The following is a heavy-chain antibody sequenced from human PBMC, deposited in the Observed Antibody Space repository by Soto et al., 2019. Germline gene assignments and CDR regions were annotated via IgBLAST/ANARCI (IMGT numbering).Heavy chain of an antibody. CDR3: ARDDRYCSGGSCYEGAYYFDY. CDR1: GYTFTSYG. J-gene: IGHJ4*02. Sequence: ASVKVSCKASGYTFTSYGISWVRQAPGQGLEWMGWISAYNGNTNYAQKLQGRVTMTTDTSTSTAYMELRSLRSDDTAVYYCARDDRYCSGGSCYEGAYYFDYWGQGTLVTGS. V-gene: IGHV1-18*01. CDR2: ISAYNGNT. D-gene: IGHD2-15*01.